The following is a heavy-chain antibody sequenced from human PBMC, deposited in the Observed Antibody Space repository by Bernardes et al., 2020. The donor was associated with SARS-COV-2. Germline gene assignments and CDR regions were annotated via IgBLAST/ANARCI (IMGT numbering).Heavy chain of an antibody. CDR3: AKERFGPFDS. CDR2: IRGCGTST. Sequence: WGSLRLSCSVSGFLFSDYAMSWVRQAPGKGLEWDSAIRGCGTSTNYLDPEKGRFTISRDNAKKTLYLQMNSLRDDDTAVYYSAKERFGPFDSWGHGTLVIVSS. J-gene: IGHJ4*03. V-gene: IGHV3-23*01. D-gene: IGHD3-16*01. CDR1: GFLFSDYA.